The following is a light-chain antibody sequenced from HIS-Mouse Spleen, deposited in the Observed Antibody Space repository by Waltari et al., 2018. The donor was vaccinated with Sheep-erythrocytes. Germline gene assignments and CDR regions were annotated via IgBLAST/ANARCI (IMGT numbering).Light chain of an antibody. Sequence: IQMTQSPSTLSASVGDRVTITCRASQSISSWLAWYQQKPGKAPKLLIYKASSLESGVPSRFRGSGSGTEFTLTISSLQPDDFATYYCQQYNSYSWTFGQGTKVEIK. CDR3: QQYNSYSWT. J-gene: IGKJ1*01. CDR2: KAS. V-gene: IGKV1-5*03. CDR1: QSISSW.